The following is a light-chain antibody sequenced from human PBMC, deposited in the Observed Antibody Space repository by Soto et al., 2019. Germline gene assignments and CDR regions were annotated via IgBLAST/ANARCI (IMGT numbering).Light chain of an antibody. CDR2: GAS. V-gene: IGKV3-15*01. CDR1: QSVSSD. J-gene: IGKJ4*01. CDR3: QQYNSWPPT. Sequence: EIVMTQSPATLSVSPGERATLSCRASQSVSSDLAWYQQKPGQAPRLLIYGASTRATSIAARFSGSGSGTEFTLTITSLQSEDFAFYYCQQYNSWPPTFGGGTKVEIK.